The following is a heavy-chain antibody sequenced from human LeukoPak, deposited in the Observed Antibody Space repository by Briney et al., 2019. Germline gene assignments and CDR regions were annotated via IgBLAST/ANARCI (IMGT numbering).Heavy chain of an antibody. J-gene: IGHJ4*02. D-gene: IGHD3-22*01. Sequence: GGSLRLSCAASGFTFSSYAMHWVRQAPGKGLEWVTLISGDGGSTYYADSVKGRFTISRDNSKNSLYLQMNSLRTEDTALYYCAKEHYSYYYDSSGNPLDYWGQGTLVTVSS. CDR2: ISGDGGST. V-gene: IGHV3-43*02. CDR1: GFTFSSYA. CDR3: AKEHYSYYYDSSGNPLDY.